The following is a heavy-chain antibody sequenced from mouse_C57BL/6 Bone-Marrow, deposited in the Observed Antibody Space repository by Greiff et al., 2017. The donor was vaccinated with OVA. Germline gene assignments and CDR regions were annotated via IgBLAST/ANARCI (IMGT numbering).Heavy chain of an antibody. Sequence: VQLQQSGAELARPGASVKLSCKASGYTFTSYGISWVKQRTGQGLEWIGEIYPRSGNTYYNEKFKGKATLTADKSSSTAYMELRSLTSEDSAVYFCARSTYYRRDYYAMDYWGQGTSVTVSS. CDR3: ARSTYYRRDYYAMDY. V-gene: IGHV1-81*01. CDR1: GYTFTSYG. J-gene: IGHJ4*01. D-gene: IGHD2-14*01. CDR2: IYPRSGNT.